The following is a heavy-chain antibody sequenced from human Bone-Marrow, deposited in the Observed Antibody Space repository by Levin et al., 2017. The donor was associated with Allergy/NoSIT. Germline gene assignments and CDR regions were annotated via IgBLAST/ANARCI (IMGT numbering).Heavy chain of an antibody. J-gene: IGHJ4*02. CDR3: TTAPYYYDSSGHLLGDY. D-gene: IGHD3-22*01. CDR1: GFTFSNAW. Sequence: GGSLRLSCAASGFTFSNAWMSWVRQAPGKGLEWVGRIKSKTDGGTTDYAAPVKGRFTISRDDSKNTLYLQMNSLKTEDTAVYYCTTAPYYYDSSGHLLGDYWGQGTLVTVSS. CDR2: IKSKTDGGTT. V-gene: IGHV3-15*01.